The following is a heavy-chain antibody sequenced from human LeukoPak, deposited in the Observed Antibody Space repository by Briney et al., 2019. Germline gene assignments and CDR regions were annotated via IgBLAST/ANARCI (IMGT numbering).Heavy chain of an antibody. CDR3: ARSTATTVTTVNYHYYGMDV. D-gene: IGHD4-11*01. J-gene: IGHJ6*02. CDR1: GYRFTSYW. V-gene: IGHV5-51*01. CDR2: IYPGDSDT. Sequence: GESLKISCKGSGYRFTSYWIGWVRQMPGKGLEWMGIIYPGDSDTRYSPSFQGQVTISADKSISTAYLQWSSLKASDTAMYYCARSTATTVTTVNYHYYGMDVWGQGTTVTVSS.